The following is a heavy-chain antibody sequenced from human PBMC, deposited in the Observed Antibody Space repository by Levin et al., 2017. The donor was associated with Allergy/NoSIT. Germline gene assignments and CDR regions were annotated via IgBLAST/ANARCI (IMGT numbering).Heavy chain of an antibody. J-gene: IGHJ3*01. CDR2: IYHSGST. V-gene: IGHV4-4*02. CDR1: GGSISGRNW. D-gene: IGHD3-16*01. CDR3: ARGHSYDTSTYTLNAFDV. Sequence: SETLSLTCAVSGGSISGRNWWTWVRQPPGKGLEWIGEIYHSGSTNYNPSLKSRFTIAVDKSKNQFSLNLGSVTAADTAVYYCARGHSYDTSTYTLNAFDVWGQGTMVTVSS.